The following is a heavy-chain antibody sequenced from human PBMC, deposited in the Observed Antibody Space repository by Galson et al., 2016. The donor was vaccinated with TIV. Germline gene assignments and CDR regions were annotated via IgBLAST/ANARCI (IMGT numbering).Heavy chain of an antibody. Sequence: SVKVSCKASAYSFIDYYMHWVRQAPGQGLEWMRRINPNSGATNYAQKFQGRVTMTRDTSSSTAYMELSRLRSDDTAIYYCARGVLGVVGATDYWGQGTLVTVSS. CDR3: ARGVLGVVGATDY. D-gene: IGHD1-26*01. CDR1: AYSFIDYY. CDR2: INPNSGAT. V-gene: IGHV1-2*06. J-gene: IGHJ4*02.